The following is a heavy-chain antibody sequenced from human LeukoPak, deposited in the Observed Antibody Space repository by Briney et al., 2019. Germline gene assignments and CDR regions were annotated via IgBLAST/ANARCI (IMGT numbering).Heavy chain of an antibody. CDR2: IYYSGST. Sequence: SETLSLTCTVSGGSISSSSYYWGWIRQPPGQGLEWIGSIYYSGSTYYNPSLKSRVTISVDTSKNQFSLKLSSVTAADTAVYYCAGHPRSGSYYGVFDYWGQGTLVTVSS. J-gene: IGHJ4*02. CDR3: AGHPRSGSYYGVFDY. D-gene: IGHD1-26*01. V-gene: IGHV4-39*01. CDR1: GGSISSSSYY.